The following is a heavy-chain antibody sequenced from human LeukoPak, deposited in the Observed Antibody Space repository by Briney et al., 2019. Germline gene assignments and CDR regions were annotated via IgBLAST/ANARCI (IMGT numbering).Heavy chain of an antibody. V-gene: IGHV1-24*01. CDR1: GYALSELS. D-gene: IGHD6-19*01. CDR2: FHPEDGET. Sequence: ASVKVSCKVSGYALSELSMHWVRQAPGKGPEWMGGFHPEDGETIYAQKFQGRVAVTEDPSTDTAYMELSSLRSEDTAVYYCATDRGNIGWYLGFDYWGQGTVVTVSS. CDR3: ATDRGNIGWYLGFDY. J-gene: IGHJ4*02.